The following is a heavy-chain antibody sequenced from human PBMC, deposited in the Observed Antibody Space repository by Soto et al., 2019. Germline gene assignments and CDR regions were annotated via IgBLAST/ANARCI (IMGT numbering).Heavy chain of an antibody. J-gene: IGHJ6*02. CDR1: GGSISSSNW. CDR3: ARASTEPYSYYYGMDV. Sequence: WETLSLTCAVSGGSISSSNWWSWVRQPPGKGLEWIGEIYHSGSTNYNPSLKSRVTISVDKYKNQFSLKLSSVTAADTAVYYCARASTEPYSYYYGMDVWGQGTTVTVSS. CDR2: IYHSGST. V-gene: IGHV4-4*02.